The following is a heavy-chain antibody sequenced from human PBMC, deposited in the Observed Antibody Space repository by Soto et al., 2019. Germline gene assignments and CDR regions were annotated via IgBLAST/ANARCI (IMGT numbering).Heavy chain of an antibody. CDR2: INHRGST. V-gene: IGHV4-34*01. Sequence: SETLSLTCAFYGLSFSGYYLSLIRQPSGKGLEWIGEINHRGSTNYNPSLKNRVTILVDTSKNQLSLKLSSVTAADTAVYYCARGVYSGSYYDYYYGMDVWGQGTTVTVSS. CDR3: ARGVYSGSYYDYYYGMDV. CDR1: GLSFSGYY. D-gene: IGHD1-26*01. J-gene: IGHJ6*02.